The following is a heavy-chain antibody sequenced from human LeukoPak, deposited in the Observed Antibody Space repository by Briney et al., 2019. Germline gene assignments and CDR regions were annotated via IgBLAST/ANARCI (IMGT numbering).Heavy chain of an antibody. CDR2: INPSGGST. CDR1: GYTFTSYY. J-gene: IGHJ5*02. V-gene: IGHV1-46*01. D-gene: IGHD6-19*01. CDR3: AREVSSGWPYNWFDP. Sequence: GASVKVSCKASGYTFTSYYMHWVRQAPGQGLEWMGIINPSGGSTSYAQKFQGRVTMTRDTSTSTVYMELSSLRSEDTAVYYCAREVSSGWPYNWFDPWGQGTLVTVSS.